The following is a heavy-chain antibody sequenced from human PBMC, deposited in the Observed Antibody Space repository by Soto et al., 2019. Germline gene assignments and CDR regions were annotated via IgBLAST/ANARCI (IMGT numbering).Heavy chain of an antibody. D-gene: IGHD2-15*01. V-gene: IGHV3-74*01. CDR2: INSDGSST. Sequence: EVQLVESGGGLVQPGGSLRLSCAASGFTFSSYWMHWVRQAPGKGLVWVSRINSDGSSTSYADSVKGRFTISRDNAKNSLYLQMNSLRAEDTAVYYCARENGWYYYGMDVWGQGTTVTVSS. J-gene: IGHJ6*02. CDR3: ARENGWYYYGMDV. CDR1: GFTFSSYW.